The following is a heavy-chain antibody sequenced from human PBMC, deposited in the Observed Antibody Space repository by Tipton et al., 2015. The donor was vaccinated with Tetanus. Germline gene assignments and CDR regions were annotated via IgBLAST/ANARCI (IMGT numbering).Heavy chain of an antibody. J-gene: IGHJ5*02. D-gene: IGHD3-3*01. CDR1: GYTFTGYY. CDR3: AKKDRFLFSPFGP. CDR2: INPNSGGT. Sequence: QLVQSGAEVKKPGASVKVSCKASGYTFTGYYMHWVRQAPGQGLEWMGWINPNSGGTNYAQKFQGRVTMTRDTSISTAYMEVSRLRSDDTAIYYCAKKDRFLFSPFGPWGQGTLVTVSS. V-gene: IGHV1-2*02.